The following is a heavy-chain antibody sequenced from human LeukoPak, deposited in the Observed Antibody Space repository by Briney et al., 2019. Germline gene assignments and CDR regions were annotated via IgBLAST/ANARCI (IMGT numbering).Heavy chain of an antibody. CDR3: ARDLVEGRTIFGVVAWPRPPTIAY. CDR2: INPNSGCT. J-gene: IGHJ4*02. CDR1: GYTFTGYY. D-gene: IGHD3-3*01. V-gene: IGHV1-2*06. Sequence: ASVKVSCKASGYTFTGYYMHWVRQAPGQGLEWLGRINPNSGCTNYAQKFQGRVTMTRDTSISTAYMELSRLRSDDTAVYYCARDLVEGRTIFGVVAWPRPPTIAYWGQGTLVTVSS.